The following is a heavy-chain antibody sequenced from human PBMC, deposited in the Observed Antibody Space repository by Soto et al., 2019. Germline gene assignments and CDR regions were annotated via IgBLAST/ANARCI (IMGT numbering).Heavy chain of an antibody. Sequence: QVQLVQSGAEVKKPGASVKVSCKASGYIFTAYSMHWVRQAPGQGLEWMGVVNPSGGSTNYAQKFRGRITMTRDTSTSTVYMDLSSLTSEDTAVYYCAREEYCSDGVCYSEYFQRWGQGTLVTVSS. J-gene: IGHJ1*01. V-gene: IGHV1-46*01. CDR3: AREEYCSDGVCYSEYFQR. D-gene: IGHD2-15*01. CDR2: VNPSGGST. CDR1: GYIFTAYS.